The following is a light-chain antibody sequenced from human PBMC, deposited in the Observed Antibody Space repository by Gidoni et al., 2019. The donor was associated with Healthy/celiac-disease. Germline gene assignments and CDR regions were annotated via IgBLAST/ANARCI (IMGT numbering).Light chain of an antibody. CDR3: QQYGSSPPYT. CDR2: GAS. CDR1: QSVSSSY. J-gene: IGKJ2*01. Sequence: TLSCRASQSVSSSYLAWYQQKPGQAPRLLIYGASSRATGIPDRFSGSGSGTDFTLTISRLEPEDFAVYYCQQYGSSPPYTFGQGTKLEIK. V-gene: IGKV3-20*01.